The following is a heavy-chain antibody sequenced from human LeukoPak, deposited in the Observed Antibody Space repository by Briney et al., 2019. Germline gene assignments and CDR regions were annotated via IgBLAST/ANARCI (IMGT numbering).Heavy chain of an antibody. CDR3: ARAYPFDS. J-gene: IGHJ4*02. CDR2: IDYDGTST. V-gene: IGHV3-74*01. CDR1: GFTFSSYW. Sequence: TGGSLRLSCAASGFTFSSYWMHWVRQVPGKGLVWVSRIDYDGTSTNYADSVKGRFTISRDNAKDTLYLQLNSLRAEDTAVYYCARAYPFDSWGQGTLVTVSS. D-gene: IGHD2-2*01.